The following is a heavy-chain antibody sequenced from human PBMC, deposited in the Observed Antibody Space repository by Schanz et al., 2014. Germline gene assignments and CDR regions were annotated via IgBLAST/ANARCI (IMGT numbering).Heavy chain of an antibody. CDR3: ARDLTVDTGYVVHYYYYGMDV. CDR1: GFTFSKYG. J-gene: IGHJ6*02. V-gene: IGHV3-48*01. D-gene: IGHD5-12*01. CDR2: ISSSSGTI. Sequence: VQLVESGGGVVQPGRSLRLSCAASGFTFSKYGVHWVRQAPGKGLEWVSYISSSSGTIYYADSVKGRFTISRDNAKNLLYLQMNGLRAEDTAVYFCARDLTVDTGYVVHYYYYGMDVWGQGTTVTVSS.